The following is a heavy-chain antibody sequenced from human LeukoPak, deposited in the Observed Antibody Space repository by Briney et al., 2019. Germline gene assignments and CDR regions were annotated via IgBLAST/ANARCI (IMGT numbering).Heavy chain of an antibody. Sequence: GGSLRLSCAASGFTFSSYSINWVRQAPGKGLEWVSSISSSSSYIYYADSVKGRFTISRDNAKNSLYLQMNSLRAEDTAVYYCARDGMRAFDIWGQGTMVTVSS. CDR2: ISSSSSYI. CDR1: GFTFSSYS. J-gene: IGHJ3*02. CDR3: ARDGMRAFDI. V-gene: IGHV3-21*01.